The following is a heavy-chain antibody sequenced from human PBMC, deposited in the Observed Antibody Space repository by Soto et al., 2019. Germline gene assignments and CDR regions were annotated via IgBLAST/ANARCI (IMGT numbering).Heavy chain of an antibody. CDR2: MNPNSGNT. V-gene: IGHV1-8*01. CDR1: GYTFTSYD. CDR3: ARGSIAARPFHFDY. D-gene: IGHD6-6*01. Sequence: ASVEVSCKASGYTFTSYDINWVRQATGQGLEWMGWMNPNSGNTGYAQKFQGRVTMTRNTSISTAYMELSRLRSDDTAVYYCARGSIAARPFHFDYWGQGTLVTVS. J-gene: IGHJ4*02.